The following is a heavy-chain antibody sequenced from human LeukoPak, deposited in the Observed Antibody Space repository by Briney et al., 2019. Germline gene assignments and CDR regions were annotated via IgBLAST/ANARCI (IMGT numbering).Heavy chain of an antibody. CDR3: AKQPYNYYYLDV. CDR1: GFTFSNYA. CDR2: IVGDSSKT. V-gene: IGHV3-23*01. J-gene: IGHJ6*03. Sequence: GGSLRLSCAASGFTFSNYAIYWVRQAPGKGLEWVSTIVGDSSKTYYADSVKGRFTISRDNSNYMLFLHMNNLRAEDTAIYYCAKQPYNYYYLDVWGKGTTVTVSS. D-gene: IGHD2-21*01.